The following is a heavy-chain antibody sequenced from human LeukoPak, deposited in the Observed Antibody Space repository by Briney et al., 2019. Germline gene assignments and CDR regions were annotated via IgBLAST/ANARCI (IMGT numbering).Heavy chain of an antibody. V-gene: IGHV3-23*01. CDR3: AKFPYGSGSYYKYYLDY. CDR2: ISGSGGST. CDR1: GFTFSSYG. D-gene: IGHD3-10*01. Sequence: GRSLRLSCAASGFTFSSYGMHWVRQAPGKGLEWVSAISGSGGSTYYADSVKGRFTISRDNSKNTLYLQMNSLRAEDTAVYYCAKFPYGSGSYYKYYLDYWGQGTLVTVSS. J-gene: IGHJ4*02.